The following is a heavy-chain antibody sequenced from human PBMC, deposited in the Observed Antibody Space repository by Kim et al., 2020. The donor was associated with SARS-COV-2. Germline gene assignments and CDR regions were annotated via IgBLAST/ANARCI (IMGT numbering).Heavy chain of an antibody. V-gene: IGHV1-2*04. D-gene: IGHD1-26*01. Sequence: ASVKVSCKASGYTFTGYYMHWVRQAPGQGLEWMGWINPNSGGTNYAQKFQGWVTMTRDTSISTAYMELSRLRSDDTAVYYCARGGSYFFPFLHFDYWGQGTLVTVSS. CDR1: GYTFTGYY. CDR2: INPNSGGT. J-gene: IGHJ4*02. CDR3: ARGGSYFFPFLHFDY.